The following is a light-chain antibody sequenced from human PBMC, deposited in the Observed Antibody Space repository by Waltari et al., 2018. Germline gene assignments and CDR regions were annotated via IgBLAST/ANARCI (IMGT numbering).Light chain of an antibody. CDR3: CSYAGSAISV. CDR2: DVN. V-gene: IGLV2-23*02. J-gene: IGLJ3*02. Sequence: QSALTQTAAVSGSPGQSITISCTGTTSDVGKYNLVSWSQQHPGKAPTLIIYDVNKRPSGVSNRFSGSKSGNTASLTISGLQAADEAEYYCCSYAGSAISVFGGGTKLTVL. CDR1: TSDVGKYNL.